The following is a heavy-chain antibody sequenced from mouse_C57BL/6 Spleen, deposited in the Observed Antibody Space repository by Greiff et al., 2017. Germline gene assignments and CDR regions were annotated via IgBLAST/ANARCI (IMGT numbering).Heavy chain of an antibody. Sequence: QVQLKQSGAELMKPGASVKLSCKATGYTFTGYWIEWVKQRPGHGLEWIGEILPGSGSTNYNEKFKGKATFTADTSSNTAYMQLSSLTTEDSAIYYCATLTTVVAYYYAMDYWGQGTSVTVSS. V-gene: IGHV1-9*01. CDR1: GYTFTGYW. CDR3: ATLTTVVAYYYAMDY. CDR2: ILPGSGST. D-gene: IGHD1-1*01. J-gene: IGHJ4*01.